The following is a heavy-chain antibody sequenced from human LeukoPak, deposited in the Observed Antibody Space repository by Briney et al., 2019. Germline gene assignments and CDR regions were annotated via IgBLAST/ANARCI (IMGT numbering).Heavy chain of an antibody. Sequence: GGSLRLSCAAYGFTFSNAWMSWVRQAPGKGLEWVGRIKSKTNGGTTDYAAPVKGTFTISRDDSKNTLYLQMNSLKTEDTAVYDCTTDRFTVNAFDIWGQGTMVTVSS. V-gene: IGHV3-15*01. CDR2: IKSKTNGGTT. D-gene: IGHD4-17*01. CDR3: TTDRFTVNAFDI. CDR1: GFTFSNAW. J-gene: IGHJ3*02.